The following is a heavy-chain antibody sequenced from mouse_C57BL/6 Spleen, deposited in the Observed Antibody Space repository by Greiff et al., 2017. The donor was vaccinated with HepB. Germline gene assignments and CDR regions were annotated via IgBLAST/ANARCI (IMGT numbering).Heavy chain of an antibody. V-gene: IGHV1-82*01. CDR2: IYPGDGDT. CDR3: AREDSSGFDY. J-gene: IGHJ2*01. D-gene: IGHD3-2*02. Sequence: VQLQQSGPELVKPGASVKISCKASGYAFSSSWMNWVKQRPGKGLEWIGRIYPGDGDTNYNGKFKGKATLTADKSSSTAYMHLSSLTSEDSAVYFCAREDSSGFDYWSQGTTLTVSS. CDR1: GYAFSSSW.